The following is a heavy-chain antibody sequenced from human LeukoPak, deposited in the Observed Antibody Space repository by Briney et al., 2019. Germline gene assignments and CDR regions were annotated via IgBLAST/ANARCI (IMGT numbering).Heavy chain of an antibody. D-gene: IGHD5-12*01. J-gene: IGHJ6*03. CDR3: AKDGGGWLRLGVSYYYYYMDV. Sequence: GGSLRLSCAASGFTFSSYEMNWVRQAPGKGLEWVSYISSSGSTIYYADSVKGRFTISRDNAKNSLYLQMNSLRAEDTAVYYCAKDGGGWLRLGVSYYYYYMDVWGKGTTVTVSS. V-gene: IGHV3-48*03. CDR1: GFTFSSYE. CDR2: ISSSGSTI.